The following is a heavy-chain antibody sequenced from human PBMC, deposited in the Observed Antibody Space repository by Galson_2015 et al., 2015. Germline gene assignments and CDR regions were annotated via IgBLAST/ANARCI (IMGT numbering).Heavy chain of an antibody. D-gene: IGHD3-16*01. V-gene: IGHV5-51*01. J-gene: IGHJ6*02. Sequence: QSGAEVKKPGESLKISCKGSGCSFTTYWIAWVRQMPGKGLEWMGIIAPGDSNIKYSPSFQGQVTISADKSVNTAYLQWSSLKASDTAIYYCARRYDYHGQTNGMDVWGQGTTVTVSS. CDR3: ARRYDYHGQTNGMDV. CDR2: IAPGDSNI. CDR1: GCSFTTYW.